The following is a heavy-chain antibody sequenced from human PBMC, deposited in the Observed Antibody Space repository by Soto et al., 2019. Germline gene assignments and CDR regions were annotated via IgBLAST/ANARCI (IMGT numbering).Heavy chain of an antibody. CDR1: GYTFTSYG. Sequence: QVQLVQSGAEVKKPGASVKVSCKASGYTFTSYGISWVRQAPGQGLEWMGWISAYNGNTNYAQKLQGRVTMTTDTSTSTAYMELRSLRSDDTAVYYCARPRTTHRTDYYYGMDVWGQGTTVTVSS. J-gene: IGHJ6*02. D-gene: IGHD1-7*01. V-gene: IGHV1-18*01. CDR2: ISAYNGNT. CDR3: ARPRTTHRTDYYYGMDV.